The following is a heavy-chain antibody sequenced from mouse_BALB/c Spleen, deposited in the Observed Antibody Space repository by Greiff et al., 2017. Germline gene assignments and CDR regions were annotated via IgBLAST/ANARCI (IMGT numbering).Heavy chain of an antibody. CDR2: ISSGGSYT. Sequence: EVQLVESGGDLVKPGGSLTLSCAASGFTFSSYGMSWVRQTPDKRLEWVATISSGGSYTYYPDSVKGRFTISRDNAKNTLYLQMSSLKSEDTAMYYCARREGYYGSRGNYAMDYWGQGTSVTVSS. V-gene: IGHV5-6*01. J-gene: IGHJ4*01. D-gene: IGHD1-1*01. CDR1: GFTFSSYG. CDR3: ARREGYYGSRGNYAMDY.